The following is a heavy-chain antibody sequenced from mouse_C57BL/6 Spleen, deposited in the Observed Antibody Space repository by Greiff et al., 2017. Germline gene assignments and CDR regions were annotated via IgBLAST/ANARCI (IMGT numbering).Heavy chain of an antibody. CDR2: IYPRSGNT. CDR1: GYTFTSYG. J-gene: IGHJ2*01. D-gene: IGHD3-2*02. V-gene: IGHV1-81*01. Sequence: VKLMESGAELARPGASVKLSCKASGYTFTSYGISWVKQRTGQGLEWIGEIYPRSGNTYYNEKFKGKATLTADKSSSTAYMELRSLTSEDSAVYFCARRETAQATSPDYWGQGTTLTVSS. CDR3: ARRETAQATSPDY.